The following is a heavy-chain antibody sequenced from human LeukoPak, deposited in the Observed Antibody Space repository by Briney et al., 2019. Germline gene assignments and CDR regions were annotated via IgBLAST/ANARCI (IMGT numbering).Heavy chain of an antibody. V-gene: IGHV1-46*01. CDR3: ASTQTLDSTLFDY. Sequence: ASVKVSCKASGYTFTSYYMHWVRQAPGQGLEWMGIINPSGGSTSYAQKFQGRVTITADESTSTAYMELSSLRSEDTAVYYCASTQTLDSTLFDYWGQGTLVTVSS. CDR2: INPSGGST. J-gene: IGHJ4*02. D-gene: IGHD2-2*01. CDR1: GYTFTSYY.